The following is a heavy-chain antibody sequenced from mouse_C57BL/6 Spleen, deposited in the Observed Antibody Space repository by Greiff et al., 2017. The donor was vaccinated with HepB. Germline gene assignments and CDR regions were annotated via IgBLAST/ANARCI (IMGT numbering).Heavy chain of an antibody. V-gene: IGHV1-59*01. CDR3: ARRYGSSYGFFYYAMDY. Sequence: VQLQQPGAELVRPGTSVKLSCKASGYTFTSYWMHWVKQRPGQGLEWIGVIDPSDSYTNYNQKFKGKATLTVDTSSSTAYMQLSSLTSEDSAVYYCARRYGSSYGFFYYAMDYWGQGTSVTVSS. CDR2: IDPSDSYT. D-gene: IGHD1-1*01. J-gene: IGHJ4*01. CDR1: GYTFTSYW.